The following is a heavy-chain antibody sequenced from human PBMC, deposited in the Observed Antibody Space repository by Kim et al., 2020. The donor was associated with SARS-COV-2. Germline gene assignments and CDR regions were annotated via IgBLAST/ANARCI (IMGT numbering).Heavy chain of an antibody. CDR1: GGSFSGYY. Sequence: SETLSLTCAVYGGSFSGYYWSWIRQPPGKGLEWIGEINHSGSTNYNPSLKSRVTISVDTSKNQFSLKLSSVTAADTAVYYCARGLLYCSSTSCSDYWVQGTLVTVSS. V-gene: IGHV4-34*01. CDR2: INHSGST. J-gene: IGHJ4*02. CDR3: ARGLLYCSSTSCSDY. D-gene: IGHD2-2*01.